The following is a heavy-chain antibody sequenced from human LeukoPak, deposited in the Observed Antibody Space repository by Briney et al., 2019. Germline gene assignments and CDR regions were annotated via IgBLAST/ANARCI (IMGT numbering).Heavy chain of an antibody. Sequence: SVKVSCKASGGTFSSYAISWVRQAPGQGLEWMGGIIPIFGTANYAQKFQGRGTITTDESTSTAYMELSSLRSEDTAVYYCASLTMVRGRHYYYYMDAWGKGTTVTVSS. CDR2: IIPIFGTA. V-gene: IGHV1-69*05. CDR1: GGTFSSYA. J-gene: IGHJ6*03. CDR3: ASLTMVRGRHYYYYMDA. D-gene: IGHD3-10*01.